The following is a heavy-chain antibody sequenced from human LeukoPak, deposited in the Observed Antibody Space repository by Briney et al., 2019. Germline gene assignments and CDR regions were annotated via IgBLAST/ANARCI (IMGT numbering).Heavy chain of an antibody. V-gene: IGHV3-21*01. D-gene: IGHD5-24*01. CDR3: AADNEGLREIDY. Sequence: PGGSLRLSCAASGFTFSSYSMNWVRQAPGKGLEWVSSISSSSSYIYYADSVKGRFTISRDNAKNSLYLQMNSLRAEDTAVYYCAADNEGLREIDYWGQGTLVTVSS. CDR1: GFTFSSYS. CDR2: ISSSSSYI. J-gene: IGHJ4*02.